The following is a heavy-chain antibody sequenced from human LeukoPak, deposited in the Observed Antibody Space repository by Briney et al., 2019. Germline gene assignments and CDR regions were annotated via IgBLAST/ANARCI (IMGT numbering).Heavy chain of an antibody. CDR3: ARQWGDYYYYMDV. J-gene: IGHJ6*03. V-gene: IGHV3-11*04. CDR2: ISSSGSTI. Sequence: GGSPRLSCAASGFTFSDYYMSWIRQAPGKGLEWVSYISSSGSTIYYADSVKGRFTISRDNAKNSLYLQMNSLRAEDTAVYYCARQWGDYYYYMDVWGKGTTVTVSS. D-gene: IGHD1-26*01. CDR1: GFTFSDYY.